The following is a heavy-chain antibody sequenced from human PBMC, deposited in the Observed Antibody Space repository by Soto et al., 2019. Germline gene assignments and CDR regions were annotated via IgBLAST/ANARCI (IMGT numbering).Heavy chain of an antibody. Sequence: QVQLVESGGGVVQPGRSLRLSCAASGFTFSSYGMHWVRQAPGKGLEWVAVISYDGSNKYYADSVKGRFTISRDNSKNTRYLQTNSMRAEDEGVYYGAEEEAARGYSGYCDYGGQATLVTV. J-gene: IGHJ4*02. D-gene: IGHD5-12*01. CDR3: AEEEAARGYSGYCDY. CDR2: ISYDGSNK. CDR1: GFTFSSYG. V-gene: IGHV3-30*18.